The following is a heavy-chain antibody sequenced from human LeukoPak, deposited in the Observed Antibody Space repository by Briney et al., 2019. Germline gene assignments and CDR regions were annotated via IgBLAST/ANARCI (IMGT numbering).Heavy chain of an antibody. V-gene: IGHV4-59*02. Sequence: KPSETLSLTCSVSGGSVSRDYWSWIRQPPGKRLEWLGYIYNIGGTNYNPSLESRVSISVDTSKNQSSLMLTSVTAADTAVYYCAREAVAGTLDYWGQGALVTVSS. CDR2: IYNIGGT. D-gene: IGHD6-19*01. CDR1: GGSVSRDY. CDR3: AREAVAGTLDY. J-gene: IGHJ4*02.